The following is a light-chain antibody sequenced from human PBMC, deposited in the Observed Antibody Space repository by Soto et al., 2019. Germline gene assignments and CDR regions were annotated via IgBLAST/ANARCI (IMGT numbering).Light chain of an antibody. J-gene: IGKJ1*01. CDR1: QSVSSDY. Sequence: EIVLTQSPGTLSLSPGERATLSCRASQSVSSDYLAWYQQKPVQTPKVLIYRASSRATGIPDRFSGSGSGTDFTLTISRLEPEDFAVYYCQQYGSSGTFGQGTKVDNK. CDR3: QQYGSSGT. V-gene: IGKV3-20*01. CDR2: RAS.